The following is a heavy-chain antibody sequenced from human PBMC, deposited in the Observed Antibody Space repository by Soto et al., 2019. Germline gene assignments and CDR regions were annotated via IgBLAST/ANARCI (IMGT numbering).Heavy chain of an antibody. D-gene: IGHD3-22*01. CDR1: GGSFSGYY. V-gene: IGHV4-34*01. Sequence: SETLSLTCAVYGGSFSGYYWSWIRQPPGKGLEWIGEINHSGSTNYNPSLKSRVTISVDTSKNQFSLKLSSVTAADTAVYYCAREEGRGYDDSSGYYTYNWLDSWGQGTRVTVSS. CDR3: AREEGRGYDDSSGYYTYNWLDS. J-gene: IGHJ5*01. CDR2: INHSGST.